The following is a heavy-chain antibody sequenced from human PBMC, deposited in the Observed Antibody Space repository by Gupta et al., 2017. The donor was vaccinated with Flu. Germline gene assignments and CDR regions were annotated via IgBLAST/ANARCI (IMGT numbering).Heavy chain of an antibody. CDR2: INTNTGNP. D-gene: IGHD7-27*01. CDR3: AREGEGMNLYTGAHYYYMDV. CDR1: GYNFNTYA. V-gene: IGHV7-4-1*02. Sequence: QVQLVQSGSELKKPGASVQVSCKASGYNFNTYALNWLRQAPGQGLEWMGWINTNTGNPSYAQGLTGRFVFSLDTSVNTAYLQISGLKADDTAVYYCAREGEGMNLYTGAHYYYMDVWGKGTPVIVSS. J-gene: IGHJ6*03.